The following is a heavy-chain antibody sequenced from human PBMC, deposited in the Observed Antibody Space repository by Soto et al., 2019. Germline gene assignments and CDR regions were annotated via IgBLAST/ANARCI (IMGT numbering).Heavy chain of an antibody. D-gene: IGHD2-2*01. Sequence: EVQLVESGGGLVQPGRSLRLSCTASGFTFGDYAMSWFRQAPGKGLEWVGFIRSKAYGGTTEYAASVNGRFTISRDDSKSIAYLQMNSLKTEDTAVYYCTRGEEVPAAHYYYYYMDVWGKGTTVTVSS. V-gene: IGHV3-49*03. CDR2: IRSKAYGGTT. CDR3: TRGEEVPAAHYYYYYMDV. CDR1: GFTFGDYA. J-gene: IGHJ6*03.